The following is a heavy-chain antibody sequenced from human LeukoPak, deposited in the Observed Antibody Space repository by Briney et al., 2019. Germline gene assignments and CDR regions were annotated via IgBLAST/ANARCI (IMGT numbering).Heavy chain of an antibody. V-gene: IGHV1-2*02. Sequence: ASVKVSCKASGYTFTGYYMHWVRQAPGQGLEWMGWINPNSGGTNYAQKFQGRVTMTRDTSISTAYMELSRLRSDDTAVYYCATDSGCSSTSCYAFYYYYMDVWGKGTTVTVSS. J-gene: IGHJ6*03. D-gene: IGHD2-2*01. CDR1: GYTFTGYY. CDR3: ATDSGCSSTSCYAFYYYYMDV. CDR2: INPNSGGT.